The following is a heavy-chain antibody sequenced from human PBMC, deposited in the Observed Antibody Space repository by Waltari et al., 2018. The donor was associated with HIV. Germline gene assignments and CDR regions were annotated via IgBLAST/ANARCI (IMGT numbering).Heavy chain of an antibody. J-gene: IGHJ4*02. V-gene: IGHV1-18*04. D-gene: IGHD4-17*01. CDR3: ARGTYGDL. CDR1: GSTFVSYS. Sequence: QGQLLQSGAAVKNPGASVKVPCKASGSTFVSYSLNWVRQAPGRGLEWLGWINTHSGDANYTQSLHDRVTMTIEASTNTAYMELRSLTYDDTALYYCARGTYGDLWGQGTLVSV. CDR2: INTHSGDA.